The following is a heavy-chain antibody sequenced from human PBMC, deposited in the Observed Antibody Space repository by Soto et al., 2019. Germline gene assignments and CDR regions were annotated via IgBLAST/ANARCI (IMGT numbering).Heavy chain of an antibody. CDR3: ARGPAGGLRGGVSY. Sequence: QVQLVQSGGEVKKPGASVKVSCKTSGYTFTNYGITWVRQAPGQGLKWMGWISAYNGDTNYAQKFQGRVIMTTDTSTTTAYMALRSLRSDYTAVYYCARGPAGGLRGGVSYWGQGTLVTVSS. J-gene: IGHJ4*02. D-gene: IGHD3-10*01. CDR1: GYTFTNYG. CDR2: ISAYNGDT. V-gene: IGHV1-18*04.